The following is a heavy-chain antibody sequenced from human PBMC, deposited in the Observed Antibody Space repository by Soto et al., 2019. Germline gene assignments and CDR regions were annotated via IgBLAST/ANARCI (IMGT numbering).Heavy chain of an antibody. Sequence: GGSLRLSCAASGFTFSSYWMSWVRQAPGKGLEWVANIKQDGSEKYYVDSVKGRFTISRDNAKNSLYLQMNSLRAEDTAVYYCARDIPDIVAITWFAPWGQGTLVTVSS. V-gene: IGHV3-7*01. J-gene: IGHJ5*02. D-gene: IGHD5-12*01. CDR2: IKQDGSEK. CDR1: GFTFSSYW. CDR3: ARDIPDIVAITWFAP.